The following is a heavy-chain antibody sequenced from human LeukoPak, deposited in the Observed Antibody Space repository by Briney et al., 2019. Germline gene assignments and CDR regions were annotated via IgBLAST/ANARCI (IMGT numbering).Heavy chain of an antibody. J-gene: IGHJ3*02. V-gene: IGHV3-53*01. CDR3: ARDVPGDAFDI. CDR1: GFTVSSNY. Sequence: GALRLSCAASGFTVSSNYMSWVRQAPGKGLEWVSVIYSGGSTYYADSVKGRFTISRDNSKNTLYLQMNSLRAEDTAVYYCARDVPGDAFDIWGQGTMVTVSS. CDR2: IYSGGST.